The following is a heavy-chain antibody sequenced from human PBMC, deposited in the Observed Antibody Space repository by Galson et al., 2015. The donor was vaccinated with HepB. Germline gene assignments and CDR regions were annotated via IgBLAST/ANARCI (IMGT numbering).Heavy chain of an antibody. D-gene: IGHD1-26*01. Sequence: SVKVSCKAVGYTFDTYGITWVRQAPGQGLEWMGWIRVSNGNTTYAQKFQDRVTMTADRGTRTAYMEVTSLRSGDTAVYYCARDDLIVGANPDYWGQGTLVIVSS. V-gene: IGHV1-18*01. J-gene: IGHJ4*02. CDR3: ARDDLIVGANPDY. CDR1: GYTFDTYG. CDR2: IRVSNGNT.